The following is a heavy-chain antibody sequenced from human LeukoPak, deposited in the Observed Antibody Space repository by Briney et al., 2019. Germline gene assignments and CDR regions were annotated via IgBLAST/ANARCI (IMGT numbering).Heavy chain of an antibody. J-gene: IGHJ4*02. CDR1: GFTFSSYW. CDR3: ARDAAYCSGGSCYFGY. CDR2: IKQDGSEK. D-gene: IGHD2-15*01. Sequence: PGGSLRLSCAASGFTFSSYWMSWVRQAPGKGLEWVANIKQDGSEKYYVDSVKGRFTISRDNAKNSLYLQMNSLRAEDTAVYYCARDAAYCSGGSCYFGYWGQGTLVTVSS. V-gene: IGHV3-7*01.